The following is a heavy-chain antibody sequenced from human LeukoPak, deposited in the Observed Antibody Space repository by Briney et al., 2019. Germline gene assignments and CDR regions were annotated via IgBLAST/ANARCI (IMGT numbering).Heavy chain of an antibody. V-gene: IGHV3-23*01. D-gene: IGHD2-15*01. CDR1: GFTFSSYF. CDR2: ISGSGGRT. CDR3: AKIPTSSHYCSGGSCFPYNWFDP. Sequence: GGSLRLSCAASGFTFSSYFMSWVRQAPGKGLEWVSAISGSGGRTYYADSVKGRFTISRDNSKNTLYLQMNSLRAEDTAVYYCAKIPTSSHYCSGGSCFPYNWFDPWGQGTLVTVSS. J-gene: IGHJ5*02.